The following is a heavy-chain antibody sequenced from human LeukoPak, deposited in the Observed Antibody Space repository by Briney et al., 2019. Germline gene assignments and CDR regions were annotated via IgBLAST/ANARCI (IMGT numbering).Heavy chain of an antibody. Sequence: GGSLRLSCAPSGFTFSRHGMHWVRQAPGKGLEWVAIISNDGSRKYYAHSVGGRFTISRDNSKNTLYLQMDSLRAEDTAVYYCARDRAWNYFDYWGQGTLVTVSS. J-gene: IGHJ4*02. CDR3: ARDRAWNYFDY. D-gene: IGHD3-3*01. CDR2: ISNDGSRK. V-gene: IGHV3-30*03. CDR1: GFTFSRHG.